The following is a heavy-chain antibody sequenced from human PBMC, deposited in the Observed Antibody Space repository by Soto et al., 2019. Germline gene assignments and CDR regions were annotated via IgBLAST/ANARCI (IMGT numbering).Heavy chain of an antibody. V-gene: IGHV4-59*11. J-gene: IGHJ4*02. D-gene: IGHD3-10*01. CDR3: AGDTYGLDY. CDR1: GGSISNHY. CDR2: ILYSGST. Sequence: QVQLQESGPGLVKPSETLSLTCTVSGGSISNHYWNWIRQPPGRGLEWIGNILYSGSTNYNPSLKIRVTISVDTSRNQFSLKLSSVTAADTAVYYCAGDTYGLDYWGQGTLVSVSS.